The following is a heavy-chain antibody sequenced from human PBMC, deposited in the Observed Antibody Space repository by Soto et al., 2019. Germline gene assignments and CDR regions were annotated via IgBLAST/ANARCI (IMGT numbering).Heavy chain of an antibody. CDR3: AARSRRPSVYSSSWSSGDGSFDI. D-gene: IGHD6-13*01. CDR2: IIPIFGTA. Sequence: QVQLVQSGAEVKKPGSSVKVSCKASGGTFSSYAISWVRQAPGQGLEWMGGIIPIFGTANYAQKFQGRVTIPADKSASTAYMELSSLKSEDTAVYYCAARSRRPSVYSSSWSSGDGSFDIWGQGTMVTVSS. V-gene: IGHV1-69*06. CDR1: GGTFSSYA. J-gene: IGHJ3*02.